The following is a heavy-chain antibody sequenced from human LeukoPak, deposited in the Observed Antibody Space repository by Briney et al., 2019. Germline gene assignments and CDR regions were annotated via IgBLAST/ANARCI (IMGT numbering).Heavy chain of an antibody. CDR2: ISGSGGST. V-gene: IGHV3-23*01. Sequence: GGSLRLSCAASGFTFSSYAMSWVRQAPGKGLEWVSAISGSGGSTYYADSVKGRFTISRDNSKNTLYLVMNSLRVDDTAVYYCAKAVDLATISVDIWGQGTMVTVSS. D-gene: IGHD5-24*01. CDR1: GFTFSSYA. CDR3: AKAVDLATISVDI. J-gene: IGHJ3*02.